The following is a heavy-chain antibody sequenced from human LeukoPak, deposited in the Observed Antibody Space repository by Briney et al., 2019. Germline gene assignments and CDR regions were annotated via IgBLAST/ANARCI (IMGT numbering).Heavy chain of an antibody. V-gene: IGHV3-48*01. CDR1: GFTSSSYS. CDR3: ARDQWELALDQ. Sequence: PGGSLRLSCAASGFTSSSYSMNWVRQAPGKGLEWVSYISYRRDTIYYADSVKGRFTISRDNAKNSLYLQMSSLRAEDTAVYYCARDQWELALDQWGQGTLVTVSS. CDR2: ISYRRDTI. D-gene: IGHD1-26*01. J-gene: IGHJ4*02.